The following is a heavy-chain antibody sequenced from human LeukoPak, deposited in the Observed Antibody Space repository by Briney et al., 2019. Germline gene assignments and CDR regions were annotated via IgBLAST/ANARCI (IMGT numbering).Heavy chain of an antibody. V-gene: IGHV4-4*07. CDR3: ARTLYYDFWSGYSDQKSDP. CDR1: GGSISSYY. Sequence: SETLSLTCTVSGGSISSYYWSWIRQPAGKGLEWIGRIYTSGSTNYNPSLKSRVTMSVDTSKNQFSLKLSSVTAADTAVYYCARTLYYDFWSGYSDQKSDPWGQGTLVTVSS. J-gene: IGHJ5*02. CDR2: IYTSGST. D-gene: IGHD3-3*01.